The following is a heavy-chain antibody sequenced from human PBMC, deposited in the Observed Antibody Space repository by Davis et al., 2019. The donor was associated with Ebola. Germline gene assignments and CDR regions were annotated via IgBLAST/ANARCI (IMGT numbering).Heavy chain of an antibody. D-gene: IGHD2-2*02. CDR2: IKSKTDGGTT. J-gene: IGHJ4*02. Sequence: PGGSLSLSCAASGFTFSNAWMNWVRQAPGKGVEWVGRIKSKTDGGTTDYAAPVKGRFTISRDDSKNTLYLQMNSLKTEDTAVYYCTTRRLVVVPAAILEDWGQGTLVTVSS. CDR3: TTRRLVVVPAAILED. V-gene: IGHV3-15*07. CDR1: GFTFSNAW.